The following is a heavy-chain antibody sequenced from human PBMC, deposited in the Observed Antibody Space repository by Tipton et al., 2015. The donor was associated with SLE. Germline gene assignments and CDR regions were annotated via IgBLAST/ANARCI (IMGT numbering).Heavy chain of an antibody. CDR1: GGSFGGYY. CDR3: ARAPAYSNYVSWFDP. CDR2: INHSGST. J-gene: IGHJ5*02. V-gene: IGHV4-34*01. Sequence: TLSLTCAVYGGSFGGYYWSWIRQPPGKGLEWIGEINHSGSTNYNPSLKSRVTISVDTSKNQFSLKLSSVTAADTAVYYCARAPAYSNYVSWFDPWGQGTLVTVSS. D-gene: IGHD4-11*01.